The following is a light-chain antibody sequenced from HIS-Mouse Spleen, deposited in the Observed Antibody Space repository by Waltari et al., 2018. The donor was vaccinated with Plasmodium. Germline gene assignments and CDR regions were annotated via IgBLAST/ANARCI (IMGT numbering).Light chain of an antibody. CDR2: AAS. Sequence: DIQMTPSPSSLSASVGDRVTITCRASQSISSYLNWYQQKPGKAPKLLIYAASSLQSGVPSRFSGSGSGTDFTLSISSLQPEDFATYYCQQRSNWPSLTFGGGTKVEIK. CDR1: QSISSY. V-gene: IGKV1-39*01. CDR3: QQRSNWPSLT. J-gene: IGKJ4*01.